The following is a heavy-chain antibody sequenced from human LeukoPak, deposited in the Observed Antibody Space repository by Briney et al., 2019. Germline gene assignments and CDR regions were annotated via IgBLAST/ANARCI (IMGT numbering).Heavy chain of an antibody. D-gene: IGHD4-23*01. CDR1: GYTFIGYY. V-gene: IGHV1-2*02. CDR3: TRETGGSTLVTLPSDN. J-gene: IGHJ4*02. CDR2: INPNSGAT. Sequence: ASVKVSCKVSGYTFIGYYIHWVRQAPGQGLEWMGWINPNSGATNYAHQGRVTMTRDRSISTAYMELSWLTSDDTAVYYCTRETGGSTLVTLPSDNWGQGTPVTVSS.